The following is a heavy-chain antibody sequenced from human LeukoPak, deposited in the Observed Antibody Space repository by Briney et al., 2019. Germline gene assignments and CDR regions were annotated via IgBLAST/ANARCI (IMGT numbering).Heavy chain of an antibody. V-gene: IGHV3-21*01. CDR1: GFTFRDYS. D-gene: IGHD2-2*01. CDR3: ARDHAGIVLPAAVGAH. J-gene: IGHJ4*02. Sequence: PGGSLRLSCAASGFTFRDYSMTWVRQALGKGLEWVSSIRGGSDFIYHADSVKGRFTVSRDNAKNSLYLQMNSLRAEDTAVYYCARDHAGIVLPAAVGAHWGQGTLVTVSS. CDR2: IRGGSDFI.